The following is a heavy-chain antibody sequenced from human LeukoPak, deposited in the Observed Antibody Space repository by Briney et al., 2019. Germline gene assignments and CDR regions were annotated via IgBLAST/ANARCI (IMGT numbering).Heavy chain of an antibody. V-gene: IGHV3-48*04. Sequence: RAGGSLRLSCAASGFTFSSYSMNWVRQAPGKGLEWVSYISSSGGTIYYADSVKGRFTISRDNAKSSLYLQLNSLRADDTAVYYCARDVSGDSPIYWGQGTLVTVSS. CDR1: GFTFSSYS. CDR3: ARDVSGDSPIY. J-gene: IGHJ4*02. D-gene: IGHD1-26*01. CDR2: ISSSGGTI.